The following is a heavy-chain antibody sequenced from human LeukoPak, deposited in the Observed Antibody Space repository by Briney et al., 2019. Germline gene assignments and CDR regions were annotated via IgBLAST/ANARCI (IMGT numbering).Heavy chain of an antibody. Sequence: SETLSLTCTVSGGSISSGDYYWSWIRQPPGKGLEWIGYIYYSGSTYYNPSLKSRVTISVDTSKNQSSLKLSSVTAADTAVYYCARAHRDGDLPPMVYYWGQGTLVTVSS. J-gene: IGHJ4*02. V-gene: IGHV4-30-4*01. CDR1: GGSISSGDYY. CDR2: IYYSGST. D-gene: IGHD4-17*01. CDR3: ARAHRDGDLPPMVYY.